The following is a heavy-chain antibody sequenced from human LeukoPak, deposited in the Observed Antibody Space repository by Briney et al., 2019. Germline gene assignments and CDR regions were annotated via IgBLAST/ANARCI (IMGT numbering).Heavy chain of an antibody. CDR2: IKQDGSEE. Sequence: GGSLRLSCAVSGITFSRYWMSWVRQAPGKGLEWVANIKQDGSEENYVDSVKGRFTISRDNAEKSLYLQMNSLTAEDTAMYYCARDGGASSAQDFDYWGQGTLVTVSS. CDR3: ARDGGASSAQDFDY. V-gene: IGHV3-7*01. J-gene: IGHJ4*02. CDR1: GITFSRYW. D-gene: IGHD3-10*01.